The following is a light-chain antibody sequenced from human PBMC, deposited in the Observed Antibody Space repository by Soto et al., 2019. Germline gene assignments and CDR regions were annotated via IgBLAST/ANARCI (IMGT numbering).Light chain of an antibody. J-gene: IGKJ3*01. V-gene: IGKV3-20*01. CDR1: QSVSSSY. CDR2: GAS. CDR3: QQYGSAPPFT. Sequence: EIVLTQSPGTLSLSPGERATLSCRASQSVSSSYLAWYQQKPGQAPRLLIYGASSRATGIPDRFSGSGSGTGFTLTISRLEPEDFAVYYCQQYGSAPPFTFGPGTNVDIK.